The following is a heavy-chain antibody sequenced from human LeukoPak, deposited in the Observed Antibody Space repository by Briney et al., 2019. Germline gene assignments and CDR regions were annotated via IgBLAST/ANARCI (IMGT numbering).Heavy chain of an antibody. CDR2: TYYRSKWYN. V-gene: IGHV6-1*01. CDR3: ASGSSSGWYASDAFDI. D-gene: IGHD6-19*01. CDR1: GDSVSSNSAA. Sequence: SQTLSLTCAISGDSVSSNSAAWNWIRQSPSRGLEWRGRTYYRSKWYNDYAVSVKSRITINPDTSKNQFSLQLNSVTPEDTAVYYCASGSSSGWYASDAFDIWGQGTMVTVSS. J-gene: IGHJ3*02.